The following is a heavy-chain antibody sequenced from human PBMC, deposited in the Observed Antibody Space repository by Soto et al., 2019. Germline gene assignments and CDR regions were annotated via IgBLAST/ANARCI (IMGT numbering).Heavy chain of an antibody. CDR2: IWYGGSNK. CDR3: ARDQLIVVVPAAIPYYYGMDV. CDR1: GFTFSSYG. Sequence: SLRLSCAASGFTFSSYGMHWVRQAPGKGLEWVAVIWYGGSNKYYADSVKGRFTISRDNSKNTLYLQMNSLRAEDTAVYYCARDQLIVVVPAAIPYYYGMDVWGQGTTVTVSS. V-gene: IGHV3-33*01. D-gene: IGHD2-2*01. J-gene: IGHJ6*02.